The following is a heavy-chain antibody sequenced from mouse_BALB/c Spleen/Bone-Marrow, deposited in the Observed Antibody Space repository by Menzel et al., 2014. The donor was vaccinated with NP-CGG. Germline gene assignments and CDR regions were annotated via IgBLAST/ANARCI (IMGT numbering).Heavy chain of an antibody. J-gene: IGHJ2*01. CDR1: GFTFSSYA. Sequence: EVKLMESGGGLVKPGGSLKLPCAASGFTFSSYAMSWVRQTPEKRLEWVASISSGGSTYYPDSVKGRFTISRDNARNILYLQMSSLRSEDTAMYYCARDGYDDQYYFDYWGQGTTLTVSS. V-gene: IGHV5-6-5*01. CDR2: ISSGGST. D-gene: IGHD2-2*01. CDR3: ARDGYDDQYYFDY.